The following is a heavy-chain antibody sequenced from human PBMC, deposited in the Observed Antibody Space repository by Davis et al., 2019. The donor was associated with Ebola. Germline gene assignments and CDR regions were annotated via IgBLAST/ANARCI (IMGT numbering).Heavy chain of an antibody. D-gene: IGHD6-13*01. CDR3: ARVGIAAAGTHY. CDR2: INQDGSDQ. V-gene: IGHV3-7*04. Sequence: GESLKISCAASGFSFSSYWLSWVRQAPGKGLEWVANINQDGSDQQYVGSVKGRFTVSRDNAKNSLYLQMNSLRAEDTAVYYCARVGIAAAGTHYWGQGTLVTVSS. CDR1: GFSFSSYW. J-gene: IGHJ4*02.